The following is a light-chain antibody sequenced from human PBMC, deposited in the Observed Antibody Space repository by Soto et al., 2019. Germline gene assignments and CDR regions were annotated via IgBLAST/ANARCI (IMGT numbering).Light chain of an antibody. J-gene: IGKJ4*01. CDR2: KAS. V-gene: IGKV1-5*03. CDR3: QQYNSFALT. Sequence: IQMTQSPSTLSASLGDRVTITCRASQSISSWLAWYQQKPGKAPKLLIYKASSLESGVPSRFSGSGSGTEFTLTISSLQPDDFATYYCQQYNSFALTFGGGTKVDIK. CDR1: QSISSW.